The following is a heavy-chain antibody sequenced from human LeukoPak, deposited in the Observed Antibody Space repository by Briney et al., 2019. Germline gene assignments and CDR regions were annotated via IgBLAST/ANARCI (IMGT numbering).Heavy chain of an antibody. CDR1: GYTFTSYY. D-gene: IGHD5-24*01. CDR3: SREFRGYNRLRIYYYYMDV. Sequence: ASVKVSCKASGYTFTSYYMHWVRQAPGQGLEWMGIINPSGGSTSYAQKFQGRVTMTRDMSTSTVYMELSSLKTEDTAVYYCSREFRGYNRLRIYYYYMDVWGKGTTVSVSS. CDR2: INPSGGST. J-gene: IGHJ6*03. V-gene: IGHV1-46*03.